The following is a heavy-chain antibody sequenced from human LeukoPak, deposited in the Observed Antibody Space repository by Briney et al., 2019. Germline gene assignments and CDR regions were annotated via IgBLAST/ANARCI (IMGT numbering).Heavy chain of an antibody. J-gene: IGHJ4*02. V-gene: IGHV3-7*01. CDR2: IKQDGSDK. Sequence: PGGSLRLSCAASGFTFSTYWMSWVRQAPGKGLEWVANIKQDGSDKYYVDSVKGRFTISRDNAKNSLYLQMNSLRAEDTAVYYCARAHYLHYYDSSGYAHWGQGTLVTVSS. D-gene: IGHD3-22*01. CDR3: ARAHYLHYYDSSGYAH. CDR1: GFTFSTYW.